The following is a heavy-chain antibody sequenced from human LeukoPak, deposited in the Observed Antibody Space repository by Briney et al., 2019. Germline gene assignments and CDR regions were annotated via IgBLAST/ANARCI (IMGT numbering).Heavy chain of an antibody. D-gene: IGHD2-2*01. CDR1: GGTFSSYA. CDR2: IIRIFGTA. V-gene: IGHV1-69*13. CDR3: ARGRICSSTSCYGYYYYYMDV. Sequence: SVKVSCKASGGTFSSYAISWVRQAPGQGLEWMGGIIRIFGTANYAQKFQGRVTITADESTSTAYMELSSLRSEDTAVYYCARGRICSSTSCYGYYYYYMDVWGKGTTVTVSS. J-gene: IGHJ6*03.